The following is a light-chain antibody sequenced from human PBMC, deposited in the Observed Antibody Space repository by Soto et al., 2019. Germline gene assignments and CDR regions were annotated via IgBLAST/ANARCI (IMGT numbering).Light chain of an antibody. CDR1: QSISDT. Sequence: EIVMTQSPATLSVSPGGRATLSCRASQSISDTLAWYQQKPGQAPRLLIYSESARATGLPDRLSGSGPGTDLNLTISRLQSEDFAVYYCQKYNNWPWTCGQGTKVDIK. V-gene: IGKV3-15*01. J-gene: IGKJ1*01. CDR3: QKYNNWPWT. CDR2: SES.